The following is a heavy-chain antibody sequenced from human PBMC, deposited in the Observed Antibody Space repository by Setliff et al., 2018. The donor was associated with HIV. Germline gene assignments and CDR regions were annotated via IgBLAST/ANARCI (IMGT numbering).Heavy chain of an antibody. CDR3: AKSPPDYDILTGWPEYFDY. J-gene: IGHJ4*02. CDR1: GFTFNYHA. CDR2: ISGSGDST. V-gene: IGHV3-23*01. Sequence: LRLSCAASGFTFNYHAMTWVRQAPGKGLEWVSGISGSGDSTFYAHSVKGRFTISRDNSRDTLYLQMNSLRAEDTAVYYCAKSPPDYDILTGWPEYFDYWGQGTLVTVSS. D-gene: IGHD3-9*01.